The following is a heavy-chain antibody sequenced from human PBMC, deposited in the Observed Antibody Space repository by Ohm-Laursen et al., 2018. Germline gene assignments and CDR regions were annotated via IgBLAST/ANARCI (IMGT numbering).Heavy chain of an antibody. CDR1: GFTFSSYG. Sequence: SLRLSCSASGFTFSSYGMNWVRQAPGKGLEWVSTISGSGGNTYYADSVKGRFIISRDNSKNTLYLQMNSLRAEDTAVYYCARDLGYCDYWGQGTLVTVSS. V-gene: IGHV3-23*01. CDR2: ISGSGGNT. J-gene: IGHJ4*02. CDR3: ARDLGYCDY. D-gene: IGHD2-15*01.